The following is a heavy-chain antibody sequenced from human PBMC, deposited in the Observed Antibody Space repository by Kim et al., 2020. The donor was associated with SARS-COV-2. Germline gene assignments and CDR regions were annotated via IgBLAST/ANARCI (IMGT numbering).Heavy chain of an antibody. CDR3: ARGRGEGKYCSGGSCYFGVRYFDY. V-gene: IGHV3-11*06. D-gene: IGHD2-15*01. J-gene: IGHJ4*02. CDR1: GFTFSDYY. CDR2: ISSSSSYT. Sequence: GGSLRLSCAASGFTFSDYYMSWIRQAPGKGLEWVSYISSSSSYTNYANSVKGRFTISRDNAKNSLYLQMNSLRAEDTAVYYCARGRGEGKYCSGGSCYFGVRYFDYWGQGTLVTVSS.